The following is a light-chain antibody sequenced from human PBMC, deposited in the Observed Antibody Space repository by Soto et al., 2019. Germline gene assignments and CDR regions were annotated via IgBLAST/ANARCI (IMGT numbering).Light chain of an antibody. Sequence: DIQMTQSPSSLSASVGDRVTINCRASQTISSSLNWYQQKPGKAPKLLIYGASALQSGVPPRFSGSGSGTDFTLTIRSLQPEDFATYYCQQSYNLPRTFGHGTKVDIK. CDR2: GAS. V-gene: IGKV1-39*01. CDR3: QQSYNLPRT. CDR1: QTISSS. J-gene: IGKJ3*01.